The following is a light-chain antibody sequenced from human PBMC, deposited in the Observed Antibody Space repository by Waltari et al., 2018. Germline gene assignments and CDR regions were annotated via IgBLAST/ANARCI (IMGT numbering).Light chain of an antibody. Sequence: QSALTQPASVSGSPGQSITISCTGIRRDLDDYNYVSWYRQFSGKAPKLIIYDGNSRPSGISKRFSGSKSGNTASLVISGLQAEDEADYYCVSYTLNTNFYVFGTGTKVTVL. J-gene: IGLJ1*01. CDR2: DGN. V-gene: IGLV2-14*03. CDR1: RRDLDDYNY. CDR3: VSYTLNTNFYV.